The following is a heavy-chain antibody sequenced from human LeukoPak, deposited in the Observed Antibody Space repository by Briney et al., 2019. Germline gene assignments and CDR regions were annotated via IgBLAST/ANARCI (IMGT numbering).Heavy chain of an antibody. J-gene: IGHJ4*02. D-gene: IGHD3-22*01. CDR3: ARHSHYYDSSGSSWGPFDY. CDR1: GFTFSSYE. V-gene: IGHV3-48*03. Sequence: GGSLRLSCAASGFTFSSYEMNWVRQAPGKGLEWVSYISSSGSTIYYADSVKGRFTISRDNSKNTLYLQMNSLRAEDTAVYYCARHSHYYDSSGSSWGPFDYWGQGTLVTVSS. CDR2: ISSSGSTI.